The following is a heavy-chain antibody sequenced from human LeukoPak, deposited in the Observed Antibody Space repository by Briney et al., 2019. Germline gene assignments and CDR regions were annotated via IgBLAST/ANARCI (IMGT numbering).Heavy chain of an antibody. D-gene: IGHD6-19*01. V-gene: IGHV1-46*01. J-gene: IGHJ4*02. Sequence: ASVKVSCKASGYTFTSCYMHWVRQAPGQGLEWTGIINPSGGSTSYAQKFQGRVTMTRDASTSTVYMELSSLRSEDTAVYYCATGGSSGWYEKGPDYWGQGTLVTVSS. CDR1: GYTFTSCY. CDR2: INPSGGST. CDR3: ATGGSSGWYEKGPDY.